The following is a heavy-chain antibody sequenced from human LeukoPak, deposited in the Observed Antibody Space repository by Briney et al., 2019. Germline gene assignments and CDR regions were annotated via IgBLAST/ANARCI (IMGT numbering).Heavy chain of an antibody. CDR2: IRYDGSNK. D-gene: IGHD3-3*01. CDR1: GFTFSSYG. J-gene: IGHJ4*02. CDR3: AKGRFLEWLRFDY. V-gene: IGHV3-30*02. Sequence: GGSLRLSCAASGFTFSSYGMHWVRQAPGKGLEWVAFIRYDGSNKYYADSVKGRFTISRDNSKNALYLQMNSLRAEDTAVYYCAKGRFLEWLRFDYWGQGTLVTVSS.